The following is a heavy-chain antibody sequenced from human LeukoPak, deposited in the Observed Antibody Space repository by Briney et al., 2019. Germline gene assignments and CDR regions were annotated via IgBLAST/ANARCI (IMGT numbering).Heavy chain of an antibody. V-gene: IGHV3-15*01. CDR3: TTDRTVTTTAGDAFDI. J-gene: IGHJ3*02. CDR1: GFTFSNYV. CDR2: IKSKTDGGTT. Sequence: PGGSLRLSCAASGFTFSNYVMSWVRQAPGKGLEWVGRIKSKTDGGTTDYAAPVKGRFTISRDDSKNTLYLQMNSLKTEDTAVYYCTTDRTVTTTAGDAFDIWGQGTMVTVSS. D-gene: IGHD4-17*01.